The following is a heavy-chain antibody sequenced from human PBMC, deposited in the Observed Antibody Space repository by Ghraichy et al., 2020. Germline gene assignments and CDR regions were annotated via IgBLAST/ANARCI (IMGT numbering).Heavy chain of an antibody. CDR1: GFTFSSYT. J-gene: IGHJ4*02. D-gene: IGHD2-21*01. V-gene: IGHV3-21*01. Sequence: LSLTCAASGFTFSSYTMNWVRQAPGKGLEWVSSISSSSNYIYYADSVKGRFTISRDNAKNSLYLQMNSLRAEDTAVYYCARDRADCGGDCSNWGQGTLVTVSS. CDR2: ISSSSNYI. CDR3: ARDRADCGGDCSN.